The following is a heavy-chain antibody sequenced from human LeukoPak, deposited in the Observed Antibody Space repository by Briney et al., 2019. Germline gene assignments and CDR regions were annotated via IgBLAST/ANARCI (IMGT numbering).Heavy chain of an antibody. CDR2: IKSKSDGGTT. V-gene: IGHV3-15*01. D-gene: IGHD2-15*01. CDR1: GFTFSNAW. J-gene: IGHJ4*02. CDR3: ATDLLAVAATSFDY. Sequence: PGGSLRLSCAASGFTFSNAWMSWIRQAPGKGLEWVGCIKSKSDGGTTDYAAPVKGRFTISRDDSKNTLFLQMNSLKTADTAVYYCATDLLAVAATSFDYWGQGTLVTVSS.